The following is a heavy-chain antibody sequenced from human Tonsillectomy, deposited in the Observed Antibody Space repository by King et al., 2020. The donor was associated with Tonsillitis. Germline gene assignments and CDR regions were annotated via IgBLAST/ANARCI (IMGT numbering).Heavy chain of an antibody. J-gene: IGHJ4*02. CDR3: AREPDVTTAANHFDY. CDR2: TYYSGST. Sequence: VQLQESGPGLVKPSETLSLTCTVSGGSISSYYWSWIRQPPGKGLEWIGYTYYSGSTNYNPSLKSRVTMSVDTSKNQFSLRLSSVTAADTAVYYCAREPDVTTAANHFDYWGQGTLVTVSS. D-gene: IGHD2-2*01. CDR1: GGSISSYY. V-gene: IGHV4-59*01.